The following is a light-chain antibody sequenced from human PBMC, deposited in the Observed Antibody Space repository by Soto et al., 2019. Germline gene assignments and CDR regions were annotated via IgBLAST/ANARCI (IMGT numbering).Light chain of an antibody. CDR2: EVS. CDR1: SSDVGSYNL. Sequence: QSVLTQPASVSGSPGQSITISCTGTSSDVGSYNLVSWYQQHPGKAPKLMIYEVSKRPSGVSNRLSGSKSGNTASLTISGLQAEDDSDYYCCSYAGSITPLIFGTGTKVTVL. V-gene: IGLV2-23*02. CDR3: CSYAGSITPLI. J-gene: IGLJ1*01.